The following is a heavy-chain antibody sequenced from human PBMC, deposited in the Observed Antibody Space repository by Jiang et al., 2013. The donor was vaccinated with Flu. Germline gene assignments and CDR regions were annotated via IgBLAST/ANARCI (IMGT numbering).Heavy chain of an antibody. CDR2: INTNTGNP. Sequence: AMNWVRQAPGQGLEWMGWINTNTGNPTYAQGFTGRFVFXLDTSVSTAYLQISSLKAEDTAVYYCARENLYYDFWSGYYPPYYYYGMDVWGQGTTVTVSS. J-gene: IGHJ6*02. D-gene: IGHD3-3*01. CDR1: A. V-gene: IGHV7-4-1*02. CDR3: ARENLYYDFWSGYYPPYYYYGMDV.